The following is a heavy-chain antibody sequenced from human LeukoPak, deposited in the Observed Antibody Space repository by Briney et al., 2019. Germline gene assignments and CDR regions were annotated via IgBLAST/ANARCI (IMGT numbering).Heavy chain of an antibody. CDR1: GFTFSDHY. V-gene: IGHV3-72*01. J-gene: IGHJ4*02. D-gene: IGHD3-3*01. CDR3: ASPPIYDFWSGYYLH. CDR2: TRNKANSYTT. Sequence: QPGGSLRLSCAASGFTFSDHYMDWVRQAPGKGLEWVGRTRNKANSYTTAYAASVKGRFTISRDDSKNSLYLQMNSLKTEDTAVYYCASPPIYDFWSGYYLHWGQGTLVTVSS.